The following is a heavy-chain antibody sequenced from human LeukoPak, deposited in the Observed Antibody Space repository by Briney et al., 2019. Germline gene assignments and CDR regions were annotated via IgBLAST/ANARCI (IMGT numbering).Heavy chain of an antibody. V-gene: IGHV1-69*04. CDR3: ARVTFSSYYYDSSGYYYGY. CDR2: IIPILGIA. J-gene: IGHJ4*02. D-gene: IGHD3-22*01. CDR1: GGTFSSYA. Sequence: SVKVSCKASGGTFSSYAISWVRQAPGQGLEWMGRIIPILGIANYAQQFQGRVTITADKSTSTAYMELSSLRSEDTAVYYCARVTFSSYYYDSSGYYYGYWGQGTLVTVSS.